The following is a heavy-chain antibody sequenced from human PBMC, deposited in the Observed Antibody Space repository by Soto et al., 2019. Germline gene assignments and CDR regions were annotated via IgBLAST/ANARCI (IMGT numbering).Heavy chain of an antibody. D-gene: IGHD3-10*01. J-gene: IGHJ6*03. Sequence: PSETLSLTCTVSGGSISSSSYYWGWIRQPPGKGLEWIGSIYYSGSTQYNPSLKSRVTVSVDTSKNQFSLTLSSVTAADTAMYYCARSAGDSISMLRGRLYYYVDVWGKGTTVTVSS. CDR3: ARSAGDSISMLRGRLYYYVDV. CDR2: IYYSGST. CDR1: GGSISSSSYY. V-gene: IGHV4-39*01.